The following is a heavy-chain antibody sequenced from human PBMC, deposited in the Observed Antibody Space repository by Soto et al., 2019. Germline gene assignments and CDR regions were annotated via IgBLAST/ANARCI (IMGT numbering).Heavy chain of an antibody. D-gene: IGHD6-6*01. CDR2: VCYNGIT. Sequence: SXTLSLTWAVSGVSISSYYWSWIRQPPVNGLEWVGYVCYNGITNYGPSFKGRVSMALEMSTNHFSLELRSVTAADPAVYFCARVGAGGSSSPHHDYWGPGALVTVSS. V-gene: IGHV4-59*01. CDR1: GVSISSYY. CDR3: ARVGAGGSSSPHHDY. J-gene: IGHJ4*02.